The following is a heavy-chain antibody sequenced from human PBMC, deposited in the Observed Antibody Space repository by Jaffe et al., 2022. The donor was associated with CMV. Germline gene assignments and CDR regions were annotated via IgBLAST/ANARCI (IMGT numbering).Heavy chain of an antibody. Sequence: EVQLVESGGGLVQPGGSLRLSCAASGFTFSSYWMSWVRQAPGKGLEWVANIKQDGSEKYYVDSVKGRFTISRDNAKNSLYLQMNSLRAEDTAVYYCARGEGSSWYYWGRWFDPWGQGTLVTVSS. D-gene: IGHD6-13*01. J-gene: IGHJ5*02. V-gene: IGHV3-7*04. CDR2: IKQDGSEK. CDR3: ARGEGSSWYYWGRWFDP. CDR1: GFTFSSYW.